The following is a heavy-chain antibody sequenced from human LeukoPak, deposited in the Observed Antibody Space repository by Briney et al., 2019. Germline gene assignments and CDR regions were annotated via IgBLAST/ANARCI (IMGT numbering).Heavy chain of an antibody. V-gene: IGHV1-2*06. Sequence: ASVKVSCKASGYTFTGYYMHWVRQAPGQGLEWMGRINPNSGGTNYAQKFRGRVTMTRDTSISTAYMELSRLRSDDTAVYYCARRARSSGSPTSNDYWGQGTLVTVSS. CDR3: ARRARSSGSPTSNDY. D-gene: IGHD3-10*01. CDR2: INPNSGGT. J-gene: IGHJ4*02. CDR1: GYTFTGYY.